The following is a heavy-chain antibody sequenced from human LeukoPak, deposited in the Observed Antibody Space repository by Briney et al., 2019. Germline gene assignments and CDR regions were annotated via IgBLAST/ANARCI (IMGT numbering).Heavy chain of an antibody. CDR1: GFTFSSYW. D-gene: IGHD5-24*01. CDR2: INSDGSST. CDR3: ARFDGYNFYFDY. J-gene: IGHJ4*02. V-gene: IGHV3-74*01. Sequence: PGGSPRLSCAASGFTFSSYWMHWVRQAPGKGLVWVSRINSDGSSTSYADSVKGRFTISRDNAKNTLYLQMNSLRAEDTAVYYCARFDGYNFYFDYWGQGTLVTVSS.